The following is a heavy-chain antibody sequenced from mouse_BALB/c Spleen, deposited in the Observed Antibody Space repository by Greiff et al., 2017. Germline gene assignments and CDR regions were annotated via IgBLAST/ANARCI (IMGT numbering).Heavy chain of an antibody. CDR1: GYTFTSYW. CDR3: AKGWLPNWYFDV. Sequence: QVQLQQSGAELAKPGASVKMSCKASGYTFTSYWMHWVKQRPGQGLEWIGYINPSTGYTEYNQKFKDKATLTADKSSSTAYMQLSSLTSEDSAVYYCAKGWLPNWYFDVWGAGTTVTVSS. D-gene: IGHD2-3*01. CDR2: INPSTGYT. V-gene: IGHV1-7*01. J-gene: IGHJ1*01.